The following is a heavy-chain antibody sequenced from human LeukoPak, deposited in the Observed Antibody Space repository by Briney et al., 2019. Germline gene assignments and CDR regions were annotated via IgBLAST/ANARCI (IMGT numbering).Heavy chain of an antibody. CDR1: GYTFTSYG. CDR2: ISAYNGNT. D-gene: IGHD1-26*01. V-gene: IGHV1-18*01. Sequence: GASVKVSCKASGYTFTSYGISWVRQAPGQGLEWMGWISAYNGNTNYAQKFQGRVTMTRDTSTSTVYMELSSLRSEDTAVYYCARDYLALWELQPGYFDLWGRGTLVTVSS. J-gene: IGHJ2*01. CDR3: ARDYLALWELQPGYFDL.